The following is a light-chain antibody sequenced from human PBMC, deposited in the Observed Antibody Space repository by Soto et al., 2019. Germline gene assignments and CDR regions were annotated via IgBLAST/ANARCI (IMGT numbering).Light chain of an antibody. CDR1: QSLLYSDGDTY. V-gene: IGKV2-30*01. Sequence: DVVMTQSPLSLSVTLGQSASISCRSTQSLLYSDGDTYLNWYHQRPGQSPRRLIHKVSKRDSGVPDRISGSGSGSDFTLEISRVEAEDVGTYYCLQATPWPWTFGQGTKVDI. CDR3: LQATPWPWT. CDR2: KVS. J-gene: IGKJ1*01.